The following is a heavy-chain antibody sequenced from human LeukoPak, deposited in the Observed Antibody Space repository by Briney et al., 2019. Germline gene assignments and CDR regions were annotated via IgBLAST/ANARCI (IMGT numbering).Heavy chain of an antibody. J-gene: IGHJ6*03. Sequence: GGSLRLSCTASGFTFGDYAMSWVRQAPGKGLEWVGFIRSKAYGGTTEYAASVKGRFTISRDDSKSIAYLQMNSLKTEDTALYHCARTSDMSYYYYMDVWGKGTTVTISS. V-gene: IGHV3-49*04. D-gene: IGHD3-9*01. CDR2: IRSKAYGGTT. CDR1: GFTFGDYA. CDR3: ARTSDMSYYYYMDV.